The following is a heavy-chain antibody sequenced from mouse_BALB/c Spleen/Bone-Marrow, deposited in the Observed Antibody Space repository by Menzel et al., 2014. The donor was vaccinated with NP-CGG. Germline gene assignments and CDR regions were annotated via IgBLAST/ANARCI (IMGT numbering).Heavy chain of an antibody. V-gene: IGHV1-9*01. Sequence: VKLVESGAELMKPGASVKISCKATGYTFSSYWIEWVKQRPGHGLEWIGEILPGSGSTNYNEKFKGKATFTADTSSNTASRQRSSLASGDSAVYWGGGGGVGGGYWYFDVWGAGTTVTVSS. D-gene: IGHD1-1*01. CDR3: GGGGVGGGYWYFDV. J-gene: IGHJ1*01. CDR1: GYTFSSYW. CDR2: ILPGSGST.